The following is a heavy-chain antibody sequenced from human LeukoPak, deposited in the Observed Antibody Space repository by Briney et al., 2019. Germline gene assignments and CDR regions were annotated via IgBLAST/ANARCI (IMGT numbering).Heavy chain of an antibody. V-gene: IGHV4-39*01. CDR2: IYYSGST. D-gene: IGHD2-2*01. J-gene: IGHJ5*02. CDR1: SGSIFSSSYY. Sequence: SETLSLTCSVSSGSIFSSSYYWGWIRQPPGKGLEWIGNIYYSGSTYYNPSLKSRVAMSVDTSKNQFSLKLTSVTAADTAVYYCVRTAGYCSITSCYGFDPWGQGTLVTVSS. CDR3: VRTAGYCSITSCYGFDP.